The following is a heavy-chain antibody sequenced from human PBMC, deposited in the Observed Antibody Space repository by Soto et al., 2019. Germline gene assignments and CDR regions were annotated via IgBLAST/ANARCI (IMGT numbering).Heavy chain of an antibody. V-gene: IGHV4-34*01. CDR1: GGSFSGYY. J-gene: IGHJ5*02. Sequence: SETLSLTCAVYGGSFSGYYWSWIRQTPGKGLEWIGEISHSGTTNYNPSIKSRGTISVDTSNNQFSLKVSSVTAADSAVYYCARGRGGTSLGASWGQGTLVTVSS. D-gene: IGHD3-16*01. CDR3: ARGRGGTSLGAS. CDR2: ISHSGTT.